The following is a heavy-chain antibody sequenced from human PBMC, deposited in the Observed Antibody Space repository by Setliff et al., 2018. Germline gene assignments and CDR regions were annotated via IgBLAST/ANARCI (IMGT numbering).Heavy chain of an antibody. V-gene: IGHV3-74*01. CDR3: ARTYCSDTSCYDYYYYMDV. CDR1: GFTFSSYW. D-gene: IGHD2-2*01. J-gene: IGHJ6*03. Sequence: PGGSLRLSCAASGFTFSSYWMYWVRQAPGKGLVWVSRINSVGSRTYYADSVKGRFTISRDNSKNTLYLQMNSLRAEDTAVYYCARTYCSDTSCYDYYYYMDVWGKGTTVTVSS. CDR2: INSVGSRT.